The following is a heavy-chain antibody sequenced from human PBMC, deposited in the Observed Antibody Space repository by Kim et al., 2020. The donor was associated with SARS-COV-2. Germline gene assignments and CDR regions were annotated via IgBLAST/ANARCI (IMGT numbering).Heavy chain of an antibody. V-gene: IGHV1-69*13. CDR1: GGTFSSYA. J-gene: IGHJ6*03. CDR2: IIPIFGTA. Sequence: SVKVSCKASGGTFSSYAISWVRQAPGQGPEWMGGIIPIFGTANYAQKFQGRVTITADESTSTAYMELSSLRSEDTAVYYCAGLWFRELFPGYYYMDVWGKGTTVTVSS. D-gene: IGHD3-10*01. CDR3: AGLWFRELFPGYYYMDV.